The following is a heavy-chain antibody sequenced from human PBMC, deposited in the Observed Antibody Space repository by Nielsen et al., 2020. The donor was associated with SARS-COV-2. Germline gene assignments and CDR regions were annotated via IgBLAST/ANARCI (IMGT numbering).Heavy chain of an antibody. V-gene: IGHV1-18*04. CDR2: ISGNNGNV. Sequence: ASVKVSCKASDNTFFSYSITWVRQAPGQGLEWMGRISGNNGNVKYAQNLQGSVTMTTETSTSTAYMELRSLRSDDTAVYYCARGDSTVTTYYFDYWGQGTLVTVSS. D-gene: IGHD4-17*01. CDR1: DNTFFSYS. J-gene: IGHJ4*02. CDR3: ARGDSTVTTYYFDY.